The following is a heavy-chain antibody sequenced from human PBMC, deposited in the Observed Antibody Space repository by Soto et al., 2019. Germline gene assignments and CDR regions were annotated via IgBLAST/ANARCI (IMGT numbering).Heavy chain of an antibody. D-gene: IGHD3-3*02. CDR3: ARGAFSAGHDY. Sequence: QVQLVQSGAEEKKPGASVKVSGKASGYTFTSYAMHWVRQAPGQRLEWMGWINAGNGNTKYSQKFQGRVTITRDTSASTAYMELSSLRSEDTAVYYCARGAFSAGHDYWGQGTLVTVSS. V-gene: IGHV1-3*05. J-gene: IGHJ4*02. CDR2: INAGNGNT. CDR1: GYTFTSYA.